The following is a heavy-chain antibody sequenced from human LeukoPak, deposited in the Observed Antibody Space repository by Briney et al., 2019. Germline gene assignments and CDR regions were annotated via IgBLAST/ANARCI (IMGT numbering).Heavy chain of an antibody. CDR3: ARESPSYYDSSGL. D-gene: IGHD3-22*01. CDR1: GFTFSSYA. J-gene: IGHJ4*02. CDR2: ISYDGSNK. Sequence: PGGSLRLSCAASGFTFSSYAMHWVRQAPGKGLEWVAVISYDGSNKYYADSVKGRFTISRDNAKNSLYLQMNSLRAEDTAVYYCARESPSYYDSSGLWGQGTLVTVSS. V-gene: IGHV3-30*04.